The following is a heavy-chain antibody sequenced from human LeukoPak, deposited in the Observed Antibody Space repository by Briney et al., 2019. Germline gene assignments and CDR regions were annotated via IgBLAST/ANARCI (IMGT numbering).Heavy chain of an antibody. V-gene: IGHV4-39*01. D-gene: IGHD4-17*01. J-gene: IGHJ4*02. CDR1: GGSISSSSYY. CDR3: AGLADYGVFGDS. CDR2: IYYSGSS. Sequence: SETLSLTCTVSGGSISSSSYYWGWIRQPPGKGLEWIGSIYYSGSSFYTPSLKSRVTISVDTSKNQFSLKLTSVTAADTAVYYCAGLADYGVFGDSWGQGTLVTVSS.